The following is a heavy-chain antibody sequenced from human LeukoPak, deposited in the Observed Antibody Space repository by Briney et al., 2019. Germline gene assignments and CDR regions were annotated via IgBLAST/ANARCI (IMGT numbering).Heavy chain of an antibody. D-gene: IGHD6-13*01. V-gene: IGHV4-39*07. CDR3: ARAGFGSSFDL. CDR2: IYYSGST. J-gene: IGHJ5*02. Sequence: PSETLSLTCTVSGGSISSSSYYWGWIRQPPGKGLEWIGSIYYSGSTYYNPSLKSRVTISVDTSKNQFSLKLSSVTAADTAVYYCARAGFGSSFDLWGQGTQVTVSS. CDR1: GGSISSSSYY.